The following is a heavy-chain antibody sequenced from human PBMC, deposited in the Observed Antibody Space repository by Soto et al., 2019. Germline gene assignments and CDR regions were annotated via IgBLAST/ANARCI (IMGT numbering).Heavy chain of an antibody. J-gene: IGHJ5*02. D-gene: IGHD2-8*01. CDR3: AKDPKSTIRFNWFDP. CDR1: GFTFSSYA. Sequence: GGSLRLSCAASGFTFSSYAMSWVRQAPGKGLEWVSGISGSGSGTYYADSVKGRFTISRDNSKKTLYLQMNSLRAEDTAIYYCAKDPKSTIRFNWFDPWGQGTLVTVS. CDR2: ISGSGSGT. V-gene: IGHV3-23*01.